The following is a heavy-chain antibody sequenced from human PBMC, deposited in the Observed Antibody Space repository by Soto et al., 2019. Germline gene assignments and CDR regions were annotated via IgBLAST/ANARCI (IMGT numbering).Heavy chain of an antibody. V-gene: IGHV1-69*13. D-gene: IGHD3-9*01. Sequence: GASVKVSCKASGGTFSSYAISWVRQAPGQGLEWMGGIIPIFGTANYAQKFQGRVTITADESTSTAYMELSSLRSEDTAVYYCARDKHDILNGYLKNFDYWGQGALVPVSS. CDR3: ARDKHDILNGYLKNFDY. CDR2: IIPIFGTA. CDR1: GGTFSSYA. J-gene: IGHJ4*02.